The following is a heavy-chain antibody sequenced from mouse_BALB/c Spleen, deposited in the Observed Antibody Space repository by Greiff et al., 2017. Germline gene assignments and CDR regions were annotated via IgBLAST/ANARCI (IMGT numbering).Heavy chain of an antibody. Sequence: EVQVVESGGGLVQPGGSLRLSCATSGFTFTDYYMSWVRQPPGKALEWLGFIRNKANGYTTEYSASVKGRFTISRDNSQSILYLQMNTLRAEDSATYYCARDNYYGSSYDYYAMDYWGQGTSVTVSA. D-gene: IGHD1-1*01. V-gene: IGHV7-3*02. CDR3: ARDNYYGSSYDYYAMDY. CDR2: IRNKANGYTT. CDR1: GFTFTDYY. J-gene: IGHJ4*01.